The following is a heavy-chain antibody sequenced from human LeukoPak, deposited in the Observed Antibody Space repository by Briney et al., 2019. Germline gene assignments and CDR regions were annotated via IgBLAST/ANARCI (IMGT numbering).Heavy chain of an antibody. CDR1: GGSISSSSYY. D-gene: IGHD3-16*02. J-gene: IGHJ4*02. CDR3: AGDKITFGGVIVGDFDY. Sequence: SETLSLTCTVSGGSISSSSYYWGWIRQPPGKGLEWIGSIYYSGSTYYNPSLKSRVTISVDTSKNQFSLKLSSVTAADTAVYYCAGDKITFGGVIVGDFDYWGQGTLVTVSS. V-gene: IGHV4-39*07. CDR2: IYYSGST.